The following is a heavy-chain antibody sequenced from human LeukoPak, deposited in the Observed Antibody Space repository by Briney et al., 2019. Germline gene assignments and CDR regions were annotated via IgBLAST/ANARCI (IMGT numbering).Heavy chain of an antibody. CDR1: GGSISSYY. CDR2: IYYSGST. CDR3: ARGPDYGDRRYYFDY. V-gene: IGHV4-59*01. J-gene: IGHJ4*02. Sequence: SETLPLTCTVSGGSISSYYWSWIRQPPGKGLEWIGYIYYSGSTNYNPSLKSRVTISVDTSKNQFSLKLSSVTAADTAVYYCARGPDYGDRRYYFDYWGQGTLVTVSS. D-gene: IGHD4-17*01.